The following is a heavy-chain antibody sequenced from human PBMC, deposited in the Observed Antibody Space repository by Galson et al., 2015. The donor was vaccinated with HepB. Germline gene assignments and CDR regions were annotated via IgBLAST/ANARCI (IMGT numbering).Heavy chain of an antibody. V-gene: IGHV3-23*01. J-gene: IGHJ4*02. CDR2: ITPSGDNT. CDR1: GFTFSYYA. CDR3: AKVFPEKTDGWYRQALYYFDS. D-gene: IGHD6-19*01. Sequence: SLRLSCAASGFTFSYYAMSWVRQAPGKGLEWVSAITPSGDNTFSADSMKGRCIISRDNSQNTLFLQLNSLRADDTAIYFCAKVFPEKTDGWYRQALYYFDSWGQGTRVTVSS.